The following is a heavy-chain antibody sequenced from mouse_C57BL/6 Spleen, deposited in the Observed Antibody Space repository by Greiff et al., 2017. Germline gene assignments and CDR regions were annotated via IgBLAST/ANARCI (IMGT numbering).Heavy chain of an antibody. CDR3: ARCPYYYGSSYVGFDY. CDR2: IHPNSGST. CDR1: GYTFTSYW. Sequence: QLQQPGAELVKPGASVKLSCKASGYTFTSYWMHWVKQRPGQCLEWIGMIHPNSGSTNYNEKFKSKATLTVDKSSSTAYMQLSSLTSEDSAVYYCARCPYYYGSSYVGFDYWGQGTTLTVSS. V-gene: IGHV1-64*01. J-gene: IGHJ2*01. D-gene: IGHD1-1*01.